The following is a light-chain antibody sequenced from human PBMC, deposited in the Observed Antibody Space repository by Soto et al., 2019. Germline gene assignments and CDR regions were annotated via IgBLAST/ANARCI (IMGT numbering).Light chain of an antibody. Sequence: IVLTQSPATLSLSPGERATLSCRASQSVSTTFARYQQKPGPAPRLLIYDASNRATGIPARFSGSWSGTDFTLTISSLEPEDFAVYYCQRRSNWPRTFGQGTKVDIK. CDR2: DAS. CDR1: QSVSTT. CDR3: QRRSNWPRT. V-gene: IGKV3-11*01. J-gene: IGKJ1*01.